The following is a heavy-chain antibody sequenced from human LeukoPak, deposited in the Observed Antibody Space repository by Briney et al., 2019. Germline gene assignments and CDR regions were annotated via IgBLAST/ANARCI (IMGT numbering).Heavy chain of an antibody. CDR2: VYTTGRT. J-gene: IGHJ4*02. CDR1: GGSISGGSYY. V-gene: IGHV4-61*09. Sequence: SETLSLTCSVSGGSISGGSYYWSWIRQPAGKGLEWIGHVYTTGRTTYNPSLKSRVTISVDTSRNQFSLDLSSVTAADTAVYYCARGITGITATGSEWGQGTLVTVSS. CDR3: ARGITGITATGSE. D-gene: IGHD6-13*01.